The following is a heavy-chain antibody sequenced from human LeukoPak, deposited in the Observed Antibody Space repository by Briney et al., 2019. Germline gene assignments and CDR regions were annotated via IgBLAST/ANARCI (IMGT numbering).Heavy chain of an antibody. V-gene: IGHV3-74*01. CDR2: INPDGNDI. CDR3: VRGSGWPN. CDR1: GFSFSSYW. D-gene: IGHD6-19*01. Sequence: SRGSLRLSCAASGFSFSSYWMHWVRQSPGKGLVWVSGINPDGNDISYADSVKGRFTISRDNARNTLYLQVNSLRADDTAVYYCVRGSGWPNWGQGTLVTVS. J-gene: IGHJ4*02.